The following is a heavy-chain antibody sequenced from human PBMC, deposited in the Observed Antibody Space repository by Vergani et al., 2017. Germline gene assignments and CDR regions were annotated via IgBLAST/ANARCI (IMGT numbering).Heavy chain of an antibody. J-gene: IGHJ6*02. V-gene: IGHV3-74*01. CDR3: ARDLLPNYDFWCGYSHAYYYYYGMDV. D-gene: IGHD3-3*01. CDR1: GFTFSSYW. CDR2: INSDGSST. Sequence: EVQLVESGGGLVQPGGSLRLSCAASGFTFSSYWMHWVRQAPGKGLVWVSRINSDGSSTSYADSVKGRFTISRDNAKNTLYLQMNSLRAEDTAVYYCARDLLPNYDFWCGYSHAYYYYYGMDVWGQGTTVTVSS.